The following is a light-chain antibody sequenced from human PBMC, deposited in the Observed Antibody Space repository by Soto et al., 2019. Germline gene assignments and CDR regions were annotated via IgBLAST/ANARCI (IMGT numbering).Light chain of an antibody. CDR1: HNIRDC. V-gene: IGKV1-5*01. CDR2: DAS. J-gene: IGKJ4*01. Sequence: DIQMTQSPSTVSASAGDSLTITCRASHNIRDCLAWYQQKPGKAPHLLIYDASNLESGVPSRFSGSGSGTEFPLTISSLRPDDFATYYCQQYESYSLTFRGGTRIDIK. CDR3: QQYESYSLT.